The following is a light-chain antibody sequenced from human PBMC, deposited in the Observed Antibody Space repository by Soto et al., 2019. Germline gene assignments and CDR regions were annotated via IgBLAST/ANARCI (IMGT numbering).Light chain of an antibody. V-gene: IGKV4-1*01. Sequence: DVVMTQSPDSLAVSLGERATINCKSSQSVLYSSNSKNYLAWYQQKPGQPPKLLIYWASTRESGVPDRFSGSGSGTDFTLTISSLQAEDVAVYYCRQHYSTPLTLGGGTKVDIK. J-gene: IGKJ4*01. CDR1: QSVLYSSNSKNY. CDR3: RQHYSTPLT. CDR2: WAS.